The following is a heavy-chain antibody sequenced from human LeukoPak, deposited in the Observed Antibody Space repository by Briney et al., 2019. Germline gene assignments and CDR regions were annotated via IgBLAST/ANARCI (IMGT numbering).Heavy chain of an antibody. CDR3: AKESLGRGSSYGSYFDY. V-gene: IGHV3-30*18. Sequence: GGSLRLSCAASGVTFSSYVMHWVRQAPGKGLEWVAVIAHDGSLKFYADSVKGRFTISRDNSRNTVYLQMNTLTSEDSGVYSCAKESLGRGSSYGSYFDYCGQGTLVTVSS. J-gene: IGHJ4*02. CDR1: GVTFSSYV. D-gene: IGHD1-26*01. CDR2: IAHDGSLK.